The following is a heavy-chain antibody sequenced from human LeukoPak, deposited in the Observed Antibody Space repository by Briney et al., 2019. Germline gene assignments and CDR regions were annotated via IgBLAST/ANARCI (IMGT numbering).Heavy chain of an antibody. CDR1: GFSFSNYW. Sequence: GGSLRLSCAASGFSFSNYWMCWVRQAPGKGLLCVSRINSDGSTTTYADSVKGRFTISRDNAKNTRYLQMNSLRAEDSALYSCARIRWSLGLGAFDIWGQGTMVTVSS. J-gene: IGHJ3*02. CDR2: INSDGSTT. D-gene: IGHD1-1*01. V-gene: IGHV3-74*03. CDR3: ARIRWSLGLGAFDI.